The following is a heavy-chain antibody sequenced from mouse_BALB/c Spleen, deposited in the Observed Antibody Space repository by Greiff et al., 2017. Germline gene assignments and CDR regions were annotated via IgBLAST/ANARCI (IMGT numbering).Heavy chain of an antibody. Sequence: QVQLQQSGAELMKPGASVKISCKATGYTFSSYWIEWVKQRPGHGLEWIGEILPGSGGTNYNEKFKGKATFTADTSSNTAYMQLSSLTSEDSAVYYCARRRYDVGYAMDYWGQGTSVTVSS. CDR1: GYTFSSYW. D-gene: IGHD2-14*01. CDR3: ARRRYDVGYAMDY. V-gene: IGHV1-9*01. J-gene: IGHJ4*01. CDR2: ILPGSGGT.